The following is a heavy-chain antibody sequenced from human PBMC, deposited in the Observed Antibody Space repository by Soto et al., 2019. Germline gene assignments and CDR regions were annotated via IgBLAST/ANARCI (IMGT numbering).Heavy chain of an antibody. CDR3: ASARPEMATIPYY. J-gene: IGHJ4*02. Sequence: GESLKISCKGSGYSFTSYWIGWVRQMPGKGLEWMGIIYPGDSDTRYSPSFQGQVTISADKSISTAYLRWSSLKASDTAMYYCASARPEMATIPYYWGQGTLVTAPQ. CDR1: GYSFTSYW. D-gene: IGHD5-12*01. CDR2: IYPGDSDT. V-gene: IGHV5-51*01.